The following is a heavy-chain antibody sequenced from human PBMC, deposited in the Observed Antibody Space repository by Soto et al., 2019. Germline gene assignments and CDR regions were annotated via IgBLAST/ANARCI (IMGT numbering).Heavy chain of an antibody. CDR2: ISPYNGTP. Sequence: ASVKVSCKASGFSFTSYGINWVRQAPGQGLEWMGGISPYNGTPNYAQKLQGRLTMSTDESTSTVYMDLSSLRSEDTAVYYCAWARGVVDNYYYYGMDVWGQGTTVTVSS. V-gene: IGHV1-18*01. J-gene: IGHJ6*02. D-gene: IGHD3-22*01. CDR1: GFSFTSYG. CDR3: AWARGVVDNYYYYGMDV.